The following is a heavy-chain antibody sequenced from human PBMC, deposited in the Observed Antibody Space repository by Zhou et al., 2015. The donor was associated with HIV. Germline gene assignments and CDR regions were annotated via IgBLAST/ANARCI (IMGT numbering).Heavy chain of an antibody. Sequence: QVQLGESGGGVVRPGKFLRLSCVASGFPFSSYGMHWVRQAPGRGLEWVAVISYDGRIKYYGDSVKGRFTISRDNTKNTLYLQMNGLRAEDTAVYYCAKVPSSGYYYVMDVWGQGTTVTVSS. V-gene: IGHV3-30*18. J-gene: IGHJ6*02. CDR3: AKVPSSGYYYVMDV. CDR1: GFPFSSYG. CDR2: ISYDGRIK. D-gene: IGHD6-19*01.